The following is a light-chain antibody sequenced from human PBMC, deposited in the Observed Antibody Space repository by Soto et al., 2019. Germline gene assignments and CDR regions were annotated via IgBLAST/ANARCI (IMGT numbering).Light chain of an antibody. CDR2: EVS. J-gene: IGLJ3*02. V-gene: IGLV2-14*01. Sequence: QSVLTQPASVSGSPGQSITISCTGTSSDVGGYNYVSWYQQQPGKAPKLMIYEVSNRPSGVSNRFSGSKSGNTASLTISGLQAEDEADYYCSSYTSGSTWVFGGGTKLTVL. CDR3: SSYTSGSTWV. CDR1: SSDVGGYNY.